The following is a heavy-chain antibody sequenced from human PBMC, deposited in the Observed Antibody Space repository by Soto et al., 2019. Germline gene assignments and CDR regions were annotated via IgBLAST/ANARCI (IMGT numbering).Heavy chain of an antibody. J-gene: IGHJ4*02. Sequence: ASVKVSCKVSGYTLTELSMHWVRQAPGKGLEWMGGFDPENGETIYAQKFQGRVTMTEDTSTDTAYMELSSLRSEDTAVYYCATERDGYNYDYFDYWGQGTLVPVSS. CDR1: GYTLTELS. CDR3: ATERDGYNYDYFDY. V-gene: IGHV1-24*01. CDR2: FDPENGET. D-gene: IGHD5-12*01.